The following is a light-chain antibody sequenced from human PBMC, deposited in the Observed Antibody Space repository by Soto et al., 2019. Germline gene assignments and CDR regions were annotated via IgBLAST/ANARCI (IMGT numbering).Light chain of an antibody. Sequence: DIQMTQSPSTLSASVGDRVTITCRASQSISSWLAWYQQKPGKAPKSLIYDASSLQSGVPSRFSGSGSGTEFTLPISSLQPDDFATYYCQQYNDYPYTFGQGTKLEIQ. V-gene: IGKV1-5*01. CDR3: QQYNDYPYT. CDR2: DAS. CDR1: QSISSW. J-gene: IGKJ2*01.